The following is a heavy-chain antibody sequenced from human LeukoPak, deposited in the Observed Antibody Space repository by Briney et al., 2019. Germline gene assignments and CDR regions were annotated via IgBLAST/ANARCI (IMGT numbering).Heavy chain of an antibody. D-gene: IGHD3-10*01. Sequence: TSETLSLTCTVSGGSFSSHGYYWNWFRQHPGKGLEWIGYVSNAGTTNYNPSLRSRVTISAETSEKQFSLKMSALTAADTAVYYCARAPSASGSFGWFDPWGQGVLVTVSS. J-gene: IGHJ5*02. V-gene: IGHV4-31*03. CDR2: VSNAGTT. CDR3: ARAPSASGSFGWFDP. CDR1: GGSFSSHGYY.